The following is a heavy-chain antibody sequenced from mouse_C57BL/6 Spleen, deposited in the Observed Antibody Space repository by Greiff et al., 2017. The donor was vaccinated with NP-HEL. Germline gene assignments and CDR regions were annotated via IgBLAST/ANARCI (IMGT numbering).Heavy chain of an antibody. J-gene: IGHJ4*01. V-gene: IGHV5-6*01. D-gene: IGHD2-1*01. CDR1: GFTFSSYG. CDR3: ARQDYRNLYAMDY. Sequence: EVQLQQSGGDLVKPGGSLKLSCAASGFTFSSYGMSWVRQTPDKRLEWVATISSGGSYTYYPDSVKGRFTISRDNAKNTLYLQMSSLKSEDTAMYYCARQDYRNLYAMDYWSQGTSDSFSS. CDR2: ISSGGSYT.